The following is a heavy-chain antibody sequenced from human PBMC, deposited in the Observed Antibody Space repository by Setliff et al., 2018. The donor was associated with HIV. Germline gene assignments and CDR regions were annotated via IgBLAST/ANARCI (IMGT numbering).Heavy chain of an antibody. CDR2: VYNSGIT. Sequence: SETLSLTCTVSGGSVSSPGYYLGWIRQPPGKGLEWIGSVYNSGITFKNPSLKSRVTISVDRSGNQFSLRLTSVTAADTAVYYCATCRHRPSNWFDPWGQGTVVTVSS. CDR3: ATCRHRPSNWFDP. V-gene: IGHV4-39*07. J-gene: IGHJ5*02. CDR1: GGSVSSPGYY.